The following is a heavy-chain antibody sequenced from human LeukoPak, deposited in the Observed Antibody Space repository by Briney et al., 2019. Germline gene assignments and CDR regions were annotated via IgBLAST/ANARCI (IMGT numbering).Heavy chain of an antibody. CDR1: GFTFSSYW. CDR2: IKQDGSEK. Sequence: GGSLRLSCAASGFTFSSYWMSWVRQAPGKGLEWVANIKQDGSEKYYVDSVKGRSTISRDNAKNSLYLQMNSLRAEDTAVYYCARGGVPHAFDIWGQGTMVTVSS. CDR3: ARGGVPHAFDI. V-gene: IGHV3-7*01. J-gene: IGHJ3*02.